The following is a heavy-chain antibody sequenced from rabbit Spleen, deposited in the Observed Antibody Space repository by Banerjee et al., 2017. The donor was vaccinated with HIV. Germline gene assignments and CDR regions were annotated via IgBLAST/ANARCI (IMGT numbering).Heavy chain of an antibody. Sequence: LNESGGGLVQPGGSLKLSCKASGFTLSSYYMNWVRQAPGKGLEWIGYIDPVFGITYYANWVNGRFSISRENAQNTVFLQMTSLTAADTATYFCARDGTGGSYFALWGPGTLVTVS. CDR3: ARDGTGGSYFAL. V-gene: IGHV1S7*01. CDR1: GFTLSSYY. J-gene: IGHJ4*01. D-gene: IGHD8-1*01. CDR2: IDPVFGIT.